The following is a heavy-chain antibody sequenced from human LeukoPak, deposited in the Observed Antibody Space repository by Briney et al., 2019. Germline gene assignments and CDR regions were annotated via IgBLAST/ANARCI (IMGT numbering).Heavy chain of an antibody. V-gene: IGHV3-33*06. CDR3: VKERGPFDAFDI. J-gene: IGHJ3*02. CDR2: IWSDGINR. Sequence: PGRSLRLSCVASGFPFTTYGMHGVRQAPGKGLEGVAVIWSDGINRFYADSVKGRFTFSRDNSKNTLSLQMDSLRVEDTAVYYCVKERGPFDAFDIWGHGTVVTVSS. CDR1: GFPFTTYG.